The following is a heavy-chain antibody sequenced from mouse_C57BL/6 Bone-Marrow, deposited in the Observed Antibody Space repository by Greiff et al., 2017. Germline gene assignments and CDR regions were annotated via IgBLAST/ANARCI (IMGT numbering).Heavy chain of an antibody. J-gene: IGHJ2*01. V-gene: IGHV1-82*01. CDR1: GYAFSSSW. CDR2: SYPGDGDT. CDR3: ARGGYY. Sequence: QVQLQQSGPELVKPGASVTISCKASGYAFSSSWMNWVKQRPGKGLEWIGRSYPGDGDTNYNGKFKGKATLTADKSSSTAYMQLSSLTSEDSAVYFCARGGYYWGQGTTLTVSS.